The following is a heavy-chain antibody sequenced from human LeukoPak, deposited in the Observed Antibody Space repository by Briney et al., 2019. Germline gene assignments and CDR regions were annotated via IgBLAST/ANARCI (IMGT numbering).Heavy chain of an antibody. D-gene: IGHD3-22*01. CDR1: GYTFTGYY. CDR3: AREDYYDSSGYYKNKEYSQH. CDR2: INPNSGGT. V-gene: IGHV1-2*02. J-gene: IGHJ1*01. Sequence: GASVKVSCKASGYTFTGYYMHWVRQAPGQGLEWMGWINPNSGGTNYAQKFQGRVTMTRDTSISTAYMELSWLRSDDTAVYYCAREDYYDSSGYYKNKEYSQHWGQGTLVTVSS.